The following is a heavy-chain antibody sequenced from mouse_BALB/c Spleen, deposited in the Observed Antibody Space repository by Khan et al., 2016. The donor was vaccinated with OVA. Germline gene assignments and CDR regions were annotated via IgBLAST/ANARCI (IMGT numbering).Heavy chain of an antibody. CDR3: AREEDVYYFDY. CDR2: IYPCSGNT. Sequence: VQLQESGPELVKPGASVKLSCKTSGYSFTSYCIHWVIQRSGQSLEWIARIYPCSGNTNYNQKLKGKATLTADKSSSTAYMQLSNLTSEDSAVYYCAREEDVYYFDYWGQGTTLTVSS. J-gene: IGHJ2*01. V-gene: IGHV1-66*01. CDR1: GYSFTSYC.